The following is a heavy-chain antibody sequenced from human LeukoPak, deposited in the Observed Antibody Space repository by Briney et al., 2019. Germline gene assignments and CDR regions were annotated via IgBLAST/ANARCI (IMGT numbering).Heavy chain of an antibody. V-gene: IGHV3-48*01. CDR3: ARDNQYCSGGSCYPGFFDY. D-gene: IGHD2-15*01. CDR2: ISSSSSTI. CDR1: GFTFSSYS. J-gene: IGHJ4*02. Sequence: GGSLRLSCAASGFTFSSYSMNWVRQAPGKGLEWVSYISSSSSTIYYADSVKGRFTISRDNAKNSLYLQMNSLRAEDTAVYYCARDNQYCSGGSCYPGFFDYWGQGTLATVSS.